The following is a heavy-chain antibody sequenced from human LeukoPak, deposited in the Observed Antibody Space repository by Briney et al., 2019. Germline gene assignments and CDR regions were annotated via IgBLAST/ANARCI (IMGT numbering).Heavy chain of an antibody. CDR2: ISRRSTTI. V-gene: IGHV3-48*03. D-gene: IGHD6-13*01. CDR3: AREGSSSWSVDY. CDR1: GFTFSSSE. J-gene: IGHJ4*02. Sequence: GGSLRLSCAASGFTFSSSEMNWVRQAPGKGLEWVSYISRRSTTIYYADSVKGRFTISRDNAKNSMYLQMNSLRVDDTAVYYCAREGSSSWSVDYWGQGTLVTVSS.